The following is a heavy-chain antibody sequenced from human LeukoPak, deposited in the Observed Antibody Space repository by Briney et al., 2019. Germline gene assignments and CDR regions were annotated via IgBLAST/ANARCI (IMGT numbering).Heavy chain of an antibody. J-gene: IGHJ1*01. CDR1: GGTFSSYT. CDR2: IIPILGIA. Sequence: SVKVSCKASGGTFSSYTISWVRQAPGQGLEWMGRIIPILGIANYAQKFQGRVSITADKSTSTAYMELSSLRSEDTAVYYCARTTTVTREYFQHWGQGTLVTVSS. V-gene: IGHV1-69*02. CDR3: ARTTTVTREYFQH. D-gene: IGHD4-11*01.